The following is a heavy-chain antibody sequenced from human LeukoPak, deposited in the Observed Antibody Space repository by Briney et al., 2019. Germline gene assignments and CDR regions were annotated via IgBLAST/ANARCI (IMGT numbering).Heavy chain of an antibody. V-gene: IGHV1-8*03. CDR2: MNPNSGNT. D-gene: IGHD3-22*01. Sequence: ASVKVSCKASGYTFTSYDINWVRQATGQGLEWMGWMNPNSGNTGYAQKFQGRVTTTRNTSISTAYMELSSLRSEDTAVYYCARPLYDSSDYLVVDAFHIWGQGTMVTVSS. J-gene: IGHJ3*02. CDR1: GYTFTSYD. CDR3: ARPLYDSSDYLVVDAFHI.